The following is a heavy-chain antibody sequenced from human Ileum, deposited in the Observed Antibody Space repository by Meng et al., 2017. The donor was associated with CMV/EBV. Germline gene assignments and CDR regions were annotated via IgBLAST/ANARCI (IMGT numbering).Heavy chain of an antibody. J-gene: IGHJ4*02. CDR1: GFSFSSYW. D-gene: IGHD3-10*01. CDR2: IQNDGLST. CDR3: ARDGSYNFDY. Sequence: LSCAASGFSFSSYWMHWVRQAPGQEPVWVARIQNDGLSTVYPDSMKGRFTISRDNAKNTLYLQINSLRTEDTAVYYCARDGSYNFDYWGQGTLVTVSS. V-gene: IGHV3-74*01.